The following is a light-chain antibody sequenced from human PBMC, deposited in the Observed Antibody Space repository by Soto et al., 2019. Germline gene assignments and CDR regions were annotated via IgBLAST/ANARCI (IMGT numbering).Light chain of an antibody. CDR2: GAC. CDR1: QSIKYNL. J-gene: IGKJ2*01. V-gene: IGKV3-20*01. Sequence: ETVLTQSPCTLSLSPGQRYTPSCRTRQSIKYNLLAWYRQKPGQAPRLLSFGACSRATGIPDRFSGSVSGTDFTLTISRLEPEAFAVYYCQDYGGSPYTFGQGTKVDIK. CDR3: QDYGGSPYT.